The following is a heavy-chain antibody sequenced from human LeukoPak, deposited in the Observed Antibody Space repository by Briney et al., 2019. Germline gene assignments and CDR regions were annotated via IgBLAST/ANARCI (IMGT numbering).Heavy chain of an antibody. CDR1: GFTFSSYE. CDR2: ISGSGGST. Sequence: GGSLRLSCAASGFTFSSYEMNWVRQAPGKGLEWVSAISGSGGSTYYADSVKGRFTISRDNSKNTLYLQMNSLRAEDTAVYYCAGTQWELHDYWGQGTLVTVSS. J-gene: IGHJ4*02. V-gene: IGHV3-23*01. CDR3: AGTQWELHDY. D-gene: IGHD1-26*01.